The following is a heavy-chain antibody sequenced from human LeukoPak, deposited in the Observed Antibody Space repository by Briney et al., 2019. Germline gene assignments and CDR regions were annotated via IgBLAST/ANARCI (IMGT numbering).Heavy chain of an antibody. D-gene: IGHD3-10*01. J-gene: IGHJ4*02. Sequence: GSLRLSCAASGFTFSSYAMSWVRQAPGKGLEWVSAISGSGGSTYYADSVKGRFTISRDNSKNTLYLQMNSLRAEDTAVYYCARGGYYYGSGSYNYWGQGTLVTVSS. CDR1: GFTFSSYA. CDR2: ISGSGGST. CDR3: ARGGYYYGSGSYNY. V-gene: IGHV3-23*01.